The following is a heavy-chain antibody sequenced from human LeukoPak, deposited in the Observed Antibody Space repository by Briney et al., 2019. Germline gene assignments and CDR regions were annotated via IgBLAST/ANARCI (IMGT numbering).Heavy chain of an antibody. V-gene: IGHV4-59*01. CDR1: GGSISGYY. CDR2: IYYTGAT. D-gene: IGHD4-11*01. CDR3: AKDRRESSKPNDAFNI. Sequence: SETLSFTGSVSGGSISGYYWSWIGQPPGKGLEGFGYIYYTGATYYNPSLESPVTVSIDPSKRQLSLELRSVPAADTAVYFCAKDRRESSKPNDAFNIWGQGTMVTVSS. J-gene: IGHJ3*02.